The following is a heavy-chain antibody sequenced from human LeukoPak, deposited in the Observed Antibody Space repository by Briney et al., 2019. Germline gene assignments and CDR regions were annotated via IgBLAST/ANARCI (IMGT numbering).Heavy chain of an antibody. Sequence: GGSLRLSCTASGFTLGGHDMHWVRQTTGGGLEWVAAVSSGHHAFYAGSVQGRFAVSRVDVKNSLYLQMNSLRGGDTAVYYCVREARGYHYTYFDYWGQGSLVTVSS. D-gene: IGHD5-18*01. CDR3: VREARGYHYTYFDY. J-gene: IGHJ4*02. CDR1: GFTLGGHD. CDR2: VSSGHHA. V-gene: IGHV3-13*01.